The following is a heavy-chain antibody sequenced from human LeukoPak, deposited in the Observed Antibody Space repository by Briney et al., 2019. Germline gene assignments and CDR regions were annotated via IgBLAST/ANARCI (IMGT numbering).Heavy chain of an antibody. CDR2: INHSGST. V-gene: IGHV4-34*01. CDR3: ARTTLLSSDWSPDAFDV. Sequence: SETLSLTCAVYGGSFSAYYWNWIRQPPGKGLEWIGEINHSGSTNYNPSLKSRVTMSVDTPKNQFSLRLSSVTAADTAVYYCARTTLLSSDWSPDAFDVWGQGTMVTVSS. J-gene: IGHJ3*01. CDR1: GGSFSAYY. D-gene: IGHD3-9*01.